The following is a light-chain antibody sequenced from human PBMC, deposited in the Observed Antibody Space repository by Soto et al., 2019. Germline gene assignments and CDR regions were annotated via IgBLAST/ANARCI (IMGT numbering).Light chain of an antibody. J-gene: IGLJ1*01. Sequence: QSALTQPPSSSGTPGQRVTISCSGSSSNIGSNTVNWYQQLPGTAPKLLIYSNNQRPSGVPDRFSGSKSGTSASLAISGLQSEDEADYYCAAWDDSLNGRYVFGTGTKVPVL. CDR1: SSNIGSNT. CDR3: AAWDDSLNGRYV. V-gene: IGLV1-44*01. CDR2: SNN.